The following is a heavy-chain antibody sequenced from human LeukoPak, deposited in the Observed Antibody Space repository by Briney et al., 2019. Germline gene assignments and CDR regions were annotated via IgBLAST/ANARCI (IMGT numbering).Heavy chain of an antibody. CDR1: GFTFSNYW. J-gene: IGHJ6*03. CDR3: ARSGVGIYYYYYYMDV. V-gene: IGHV3-7*01. Sequence: PGGSLTLSCAASGFTFSNYWTSWVRQAPGKGLEWVANIKQDGSEKNYVDSVKGRFTISRDNAKNSLYLQMNSLRAEDTAVYYCARSGVGIYYYYYYMDVWGKGTTVTISS. CDR2: IKQDGSEK. D-gene: IGHD3-3*01.